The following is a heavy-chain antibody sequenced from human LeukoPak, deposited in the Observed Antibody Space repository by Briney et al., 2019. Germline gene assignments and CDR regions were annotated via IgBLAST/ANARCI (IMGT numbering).Heavy chain of an antibody. CDR3: ARGRIAARSRFDY. V-gene: IGHV4-38-2*02. J-gene: IGHJ4*02. CDR1: GYSITSGYY. D-gene: IGHD6-6*01. Sequence: PSETLSLTCTVSGYSITSGYYWGWIRQPPGKGLEWIGEINHSGSTNYNPSLKSRVTISVDTSKNQFSLKLSSVTAADTAVYYCARGRIAARSRFDYWGQGTLVTVSS. CDR2: INHSGST.